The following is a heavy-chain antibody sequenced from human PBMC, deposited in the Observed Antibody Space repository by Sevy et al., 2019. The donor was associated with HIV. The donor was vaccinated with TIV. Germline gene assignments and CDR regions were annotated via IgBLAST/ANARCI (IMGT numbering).Heavy chain of an antibody. CDR1: GFDIERNN. CDR3: ASEYCSRGSCFFDY. J-gene: IGHJ4*02. D-gene: IGHD2-15*01. V-gene: IGHV3-53*01. Sequence: GGPLSLPCVVSGFDIERNNWSWVRQPPGKGLEWFSHFCAGGTANYAASVRGRFTFSGDDSKNTLSLQRRGLRVEDSAVYYCASEYCSRGSCFFDYWGQGIQVTVSS. CDR2: FCAGGTA.